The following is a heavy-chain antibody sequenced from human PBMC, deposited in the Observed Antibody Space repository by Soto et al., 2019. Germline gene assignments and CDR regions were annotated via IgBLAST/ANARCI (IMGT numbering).Heavy chain of an antibody. CDR3: ARVIGGITGTDAFDY. CDR2: IWYDGSNK. CDR1: GFTFRSYG. V-gene: IGHV3-33*01. D-gene: IGHD1-20*01. J-gene: IGHJ4*02. Sequence: GGSLRLSCAASGFTFRSYGMHWVRQATGKGLEWVAVIWYDGSNKYYADSVKGRFTISRDNSKNTLYLQMNSLRAEDTAVYYCARVIGGITGTDAFDYWGQGTLVTVSS.